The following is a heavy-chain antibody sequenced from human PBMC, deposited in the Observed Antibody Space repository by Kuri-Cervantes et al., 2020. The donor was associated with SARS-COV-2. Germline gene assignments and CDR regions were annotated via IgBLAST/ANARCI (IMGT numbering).Heavy chain of an antibody. J-gene: IGHJ3*02. Sequence: SLKISCAASGFTFDDYAMHWVRQAPGKGLEWVSGISWNSGSIGYADSVKGRFTISRDNAKNSLYLQMNSLRAEDTVLYYCAKDRERGAFDIWGQGTMVTVSS. CDR3: AKDRERGAFDI. V-gene: IGHV3-9*01. CDR2: ISWNSGSI. CDR1: GFTFDDYA.